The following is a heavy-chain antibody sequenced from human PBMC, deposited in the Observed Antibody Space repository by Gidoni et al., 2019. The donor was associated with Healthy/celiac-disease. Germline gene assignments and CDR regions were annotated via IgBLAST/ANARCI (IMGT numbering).Heavy chain of an antibody. V-gene: IGHV4-34*01. CDR1: GGSFSGYY. J-gene: IGHJ4*02. CDR2: INHSGST. CDR3: ARAGSSYALDY. Sequence: QGQLRHWGPGRLKPSETRSLPCPVFGGSFSGYYWSWFRQPPGKGLEWIGEINHSGSTNYNPSLKSRVTISVDTSKNQFSLKLSSVTAADTAVYYCARAGSSYALDYWGQGTLVTVSS. D-gene: IGHD6-6*01.